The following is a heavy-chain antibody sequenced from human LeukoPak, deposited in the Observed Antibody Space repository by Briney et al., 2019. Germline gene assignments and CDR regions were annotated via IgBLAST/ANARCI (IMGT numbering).Heavy chain of an antibody. D-gene: IGHD6-19*01. J-gene: IGHJ2*01. V-gene: IGHV4-59*01. CDR3: ARGFSDGYSSGWSRFYWYFDL. CDR2: IYYSGST. Sequence: SEILSLTCTVSGGSISSYYWSWIRQPPGKGLEWIGYIYYSGSTNYNPSLKSRVTISVDTSKNQFSLKLSSVTAADTAVYYCARGFSDGYSSGWSRFYWYFDLWGRGTLVTVSS. CDR1: GGSISSYY.